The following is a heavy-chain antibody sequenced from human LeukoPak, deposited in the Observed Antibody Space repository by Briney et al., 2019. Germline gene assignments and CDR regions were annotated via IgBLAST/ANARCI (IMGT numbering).Heavy chain of an antibody. CDR2: IYYSGST. CDR3: ASSLLGGYCSGGSCYNY. V-gene: IGHV4-31*03. J-gene: IGHJ4*02. Sequence: SQTLSLTCTVSGGSISSGGYYWSWIRQHPGTGLEWIGYIYYSGSTYYNPSLKSRATISVDTSKNQFSLKLSSVTAADTAVYYCASSLLGGYCSGGSCYNYWGQGTLVTVSS. D-gene: IGHD2-15*01. CDR1: GGSISSGGYY.